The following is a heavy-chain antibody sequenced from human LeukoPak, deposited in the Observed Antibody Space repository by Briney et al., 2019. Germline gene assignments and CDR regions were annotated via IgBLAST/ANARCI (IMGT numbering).Heavy chain of an antibody. J-gene: IGHJ4*02. D-gene: IGHD2-15*01. V-gene: IGHV3-30*03. CDR3: AHGYCSGGSCSRPPDY. CDR1: GFTFSSYC. CDR2: ILYDGSNK. Sequence: GRSLRLSCAASGFTFSSYCMHWVRQAPGKGLEWVGVILYDGSNKYYADSVKGRFTISRDNSKNTLYLQMNSLRAEDTAVYYCAHGYCSGGSCSRPPDYWGQGTLVTVSS.